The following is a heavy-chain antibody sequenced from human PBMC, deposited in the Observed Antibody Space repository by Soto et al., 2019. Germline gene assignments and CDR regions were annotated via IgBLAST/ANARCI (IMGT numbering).Heavy chain of an antibody. CDR3: TPSYYYDSSGDY. J-gene: IGHJ4*02. V-gene: IGHV3-15*07. CDR1: GFTFSNAW. Sequence: GGSLRLSCAASGFTFSNAWMNWVRQAPGKGLEWVGRIKSKTDGGTTDYAAPVKGRFTISRDDSKNTLYLQMNSLKTEDTAVYYCTPSYYYDSSGDYWGQGTLVTVSS. D-gene: IGHD3-22*01. CDR2: IKSKTDGGTT.